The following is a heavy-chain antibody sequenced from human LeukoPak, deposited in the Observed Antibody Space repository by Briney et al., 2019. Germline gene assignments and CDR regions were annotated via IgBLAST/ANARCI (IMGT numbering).Heavy chain of an antibody. J-gene: IGHJ1*01. D-gene: IGHD3-22*01. CDR3: VRGHDSSGYYYGD. Sequence: PSETLSLTCTVSGXSISSYYWSWIRQPPGKGLEWIGYIDSSGSTNYNPSLKSRVTISVDTSKNQFSLKLTSVTAADTAVYYCVRGHDSSGYYYGDWGQGTLVTVSS. CDR1: GXSISSYY. CDR2: IDSSGST. V-gene: IGHV4-59*08.